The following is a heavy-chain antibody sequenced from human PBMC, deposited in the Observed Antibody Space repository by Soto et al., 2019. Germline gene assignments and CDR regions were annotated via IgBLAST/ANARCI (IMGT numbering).Heavy chain of an antibody. CDR1: GYTFTGYY. CDR2: INPNSGGT. D-gene: IGHD3-3*01. V-gene: IGHV1-2*02. J-gene: IGHJ5*02. CDR3: ARGWRTIFGVVKAYNWFDP. Sequence: QVQLVQSGAEVKKPGASVKVSCKASGYTFTGYYMHWVRQAPGQGLEWMGWINPNSGGTNYAQKFQGRVTMTRETSISTAYMELRRLRSDDTAVYYCARGWRTIFGVVKAYNWFDPWGQGTLVTVSS.